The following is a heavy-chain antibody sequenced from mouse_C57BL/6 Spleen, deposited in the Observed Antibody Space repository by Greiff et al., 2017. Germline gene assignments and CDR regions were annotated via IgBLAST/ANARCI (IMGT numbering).Heavy chain of an antibody. Sequence: QVQLQQPGAELVRPGSSVKLSCKASGYTFTSYWMHWVKQRPIQGLEWIGNIDPSDSETHYNQKFKDKAALTVDKSSSTAYMQLSSLTSEDSAVSYCARYYLTYAMDYWGQGTSVTVSS. CDR1: GYTFTSYW. CDR2: IDPSDSET. D-gene: IGHD1-1*02. V-gene: IGHV1-52*01. CDR3: ARYYLTYAMDY. J-gene: IGHJ4*01.